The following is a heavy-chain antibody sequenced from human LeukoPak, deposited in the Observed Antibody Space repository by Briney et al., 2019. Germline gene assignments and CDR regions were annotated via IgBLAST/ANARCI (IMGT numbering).Heavy chain of an antibody. CDR3: ARVLRYDNSGHDSFDI. CDR2: INWNGGST. D-gene: IGHD3-22*01. Sequence: PGGSLRLSCAASGFTFDDYGMSWVRQAPGKGLEWVSGINWNGGSTGYADSLKGRFTISRDNAKNSLYLQMNSLRAEDTAVYYCARVLRYDNSGHDSFDIWGQGTMVTVSS. V-gene: IGHV3-20*04. J-gene: IGHJ3*02. CDR1: GFTFDDYG.